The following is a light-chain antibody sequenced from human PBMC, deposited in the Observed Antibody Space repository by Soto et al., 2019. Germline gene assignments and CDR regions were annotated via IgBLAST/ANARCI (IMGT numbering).Light chain of an antibody. J-gene: IGKJ1*01. CDR2: YVA. Sequence: DIQMTQSPSSLSAAVGDRVTFTCRARQDVSHYLAWYHQRPGKVPKLLIYYVANLQFGVPSRFSGSGSGTDFTLTISSLQPEDVGTYYCQQYSKDSPGTFGQGTRLDIK. CDR3: QQYSKDSPGT. CDR1: QDVSHY. V-gene: IGKV1-27*01.